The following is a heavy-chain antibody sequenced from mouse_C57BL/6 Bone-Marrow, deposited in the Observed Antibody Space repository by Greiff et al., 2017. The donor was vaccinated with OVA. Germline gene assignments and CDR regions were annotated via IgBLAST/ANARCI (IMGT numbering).Heavy chain of an antibody. CDR1: GYTFTSYW. J-gene: IGHJ2*01. D-gene: IGHD2-5*01. CDR2: IDPSDSYT. CDR3: AREGTYYSNYAYFDY. V-gene: IGHV1-69*01. Sequence: QVQLQQPGAELVMPGASVKLSCKASGYTFTSYWMHWVKQRPGQGLEWIGEIDPSDSYTNYNQKFKGKSTLTVDKSSSTAYMQLSSLTSEDSAVYYCAREGTYYSNYAYFDYWGQGTTLTVSS.